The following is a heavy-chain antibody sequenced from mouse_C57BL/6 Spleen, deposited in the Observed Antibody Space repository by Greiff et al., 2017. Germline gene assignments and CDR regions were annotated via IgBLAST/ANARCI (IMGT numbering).Heavy chain of an antibody. Sequence: VMLVESGAELARPGASVKMSCKASGYTFTSYTMHWVKQRPGQGLERIGYINPSSGYTKYNQKFKDKATLTADKSSSTAYMQLSSLTSEDSAVYYCARDGVRYAMDYWGQGTSVTVSS. D-gene: IGHD2-2*01. V-gene: IGHV1-4*01. CDR1: GYTFTSYT. CDR2: INPSSGYT. J-gene: IGHJ4*01. CDR3: ARDGVRYAMDY.